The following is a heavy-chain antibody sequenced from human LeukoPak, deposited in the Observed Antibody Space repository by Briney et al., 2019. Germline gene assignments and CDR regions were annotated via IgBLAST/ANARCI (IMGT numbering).Heavy chain of an antibody. V-gene: IGHV5-51*01. CDR1: GYSFTSYW. CDR3: ARWAEGPAAIRHDWFDP. J-gene: IGHJ5*02. Sequence: GESLKISCKGSGYSFTSYWIGWVRQMPGKGLEWMGIIYPGDSDTRYSPSFQGQVTISADKSISTAYLQWSSLKASDTAMYYCARWAEGPAAIRHDWFDPWGQGTLVTVSS. CDR2: IYPGDSDT. D-gene: IGHD2-2*02.